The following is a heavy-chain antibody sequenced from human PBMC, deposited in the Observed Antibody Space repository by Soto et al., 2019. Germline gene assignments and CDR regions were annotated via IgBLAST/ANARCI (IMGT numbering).Heavy chain of an antibody. CDR2: ISGSGGST. CDR3: AKDLVAAAGTRYYYGTDV. Sequence: RGSLRLSCAASGFTFSSYAMSWVRQAPGKGLEWVSAISGSGGSTYYADSVKGRFTISRDNSKNTLYLQMNSLRAEDTAVYYCAKDLVAAAGTRYYYGTDVWGQGTTVTVSS. D-gene: IGHD6-13*01. V-gene: IGHV3-23*01. CDR1: GFTFSSYA. J-gene: IGHJ6*02.